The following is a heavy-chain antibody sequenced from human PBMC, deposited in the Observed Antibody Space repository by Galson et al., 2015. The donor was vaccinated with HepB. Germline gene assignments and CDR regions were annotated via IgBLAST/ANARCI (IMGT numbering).Heavy chain of an antibody. J-gene: IGHJ5*02. CDR3: ARGGDYGVPRGVGWFDP. V-gene: IGHV1-46*01. CDR2: IRPDGINT. CDR1: GHTFSNHY. D-gene: IGHD4-17*01. Sequence: SVKVSCKDSGHTFSNHYMHWVRQAPGQGLEWLGLIRPDGINTSYAQKFEGRVTMTRDTSTSTVYMELSSLRSEDTAVYYCARGGDYGVPRGVGWFDPWGQGTLVTVSS.